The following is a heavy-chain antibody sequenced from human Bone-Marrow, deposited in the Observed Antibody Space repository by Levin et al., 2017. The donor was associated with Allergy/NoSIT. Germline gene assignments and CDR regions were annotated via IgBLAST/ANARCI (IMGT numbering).Heavy chain of an antibody. CDR3: AGYCSGGSCYYYYYGMDV. D-gene: IGHD2-15*01. CDR2: ISYDGSNT. J-gene: IGHJ6*02. CDR1: GFSFGSFG. Sequence: GESLKISCVGSGFSFGSFGIHWVRQAPGKGLEWVAVISYDGSNTYYADSVKGRFIISRDNSKNTLYLQMNSLRDEDTAVYYCAGYCSGGSCYYYYYGMDVWGQGTTVTVS. V-gene: IGHV3-30*03.